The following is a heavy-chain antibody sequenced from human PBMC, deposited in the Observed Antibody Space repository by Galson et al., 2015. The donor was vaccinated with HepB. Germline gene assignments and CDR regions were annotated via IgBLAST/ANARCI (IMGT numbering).Heavy chain of an antibody. CDR2: ISYDGSNK. CDR1: GFTFSSYA. J-gene: IGHJ6*02. D-gene: IGHD3-10*01. V-gene: IGHV3-30-3*01. Sequence: SLRLSCAASGFTFSSYAMHWVRQAPGKGLEWVAVISYDGSNKYYADSVKGRFTISRDNSKNTLYLQMNSLRAEDTAVYYCARDGPGRNYYYGMAVWGQGTTVTVSS. CDR3: ARDGPGRNYYYGMAV.